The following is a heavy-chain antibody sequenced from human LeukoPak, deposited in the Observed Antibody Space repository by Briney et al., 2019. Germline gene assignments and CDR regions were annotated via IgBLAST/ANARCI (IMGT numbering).Heavy chain of an antibody. V-gene: IGHV5-10-1*01. J-gene: IGHJ5*02. CDR2: IDPSDSYT. Sequence: AGESLKISCKGSGYSFTTYWTSWVRQMPGKGLEWMGRIDPSDSYTNYSPSFQGHVTISADKSISTAYLQWSSLKASDTAMYYCARHASSSSWFDPWGQGTLVTVSS. D-gene: IGHD6-6*01. CDR3: ARHASSSSWFDP. CDR1: GYSFTTYW.